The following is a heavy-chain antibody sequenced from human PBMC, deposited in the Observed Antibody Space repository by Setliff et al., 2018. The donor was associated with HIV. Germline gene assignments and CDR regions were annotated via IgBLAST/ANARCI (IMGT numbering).Heavy chain of an antibody. J-gene: IGHJ4*02. Sequence: GGSLRLSCAASGFTFSNYSMNWVRQAPGKGLEWVSSISSGSSYIYYAASVKGRFTISRDNTRNTIYLQMSSLRPEDTATYYCAKDDHGGYDLLFYFDSWGQGIPVTVSS. CDR3: AKDDHGGYDLLFYFDS. V-gene: IGHV3-21*01. D-gene: IGHD5-12*01. CDR1: GFTFSNYS. CDR2: ISSGSSYI.